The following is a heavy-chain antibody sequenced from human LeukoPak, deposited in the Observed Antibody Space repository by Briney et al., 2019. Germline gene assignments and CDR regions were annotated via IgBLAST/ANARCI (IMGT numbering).Heavy chain of an antibody. J-gene: IGHJ6*03. CDR3: ARGGCSSTSCPYYYYYYMDV. D-gene: IGHD2-2*01. CDR2: INWNGGST. Sequence: GGSLGLSCAASGFTFDDYGMSWVRQAPGKGLEWVSGINWNGGSTGYADSVKGRFTISGDNAKNSLYLQMNSLRAEDTALYYCARGGCSSTSCPYYYYYYMDVWGKGTTVTVSS. V-gene: IGHV3-20*04. CDR1: GFTFDDYG.